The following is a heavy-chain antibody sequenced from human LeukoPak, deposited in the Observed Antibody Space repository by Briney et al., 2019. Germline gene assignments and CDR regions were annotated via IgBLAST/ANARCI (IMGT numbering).Heavy chain of an antibody. Sequence: GGSLRLSCAASGFTFSSYSMNWVRQAPGKGLEWVAVISYDGSNKYYADSVKGRFTISRDNSKNTLYLQMNSLRAEDTAVYYCARAGYSSSWHTTDWICDYWGQGTLVTVSS. J-gene: IGHJ4*02. D-gene: IGHD6-13*01. CDR2: ISYDGSNK. CDR1: GFTFSSYS. CDR3: ARAGYSSSWHTTDWICDY. V-gene: IGHV3-30*03.